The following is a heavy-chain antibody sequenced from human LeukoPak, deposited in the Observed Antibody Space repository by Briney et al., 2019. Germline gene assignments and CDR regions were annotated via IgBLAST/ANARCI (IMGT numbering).Heavy chain of an antibody. CDR3: ARDMDLGEGSGSYLTY. V-gene: IGHV1-69*04. CDR1: GGTFSSYT. Sequence: SVKVSCKASGGTFSSYTISWVRQAPGQGLEWMGRIIPILGIANYAQKFQGRVTITADKSTSTAYMELSSLRSEDTAVYYCARDMDLGEGSGSYLTYWGQGTLVTVSS. D-gene: IGHD3-10*01. J-gene: IGHJ4*02. CDR2: IIPILGIA.